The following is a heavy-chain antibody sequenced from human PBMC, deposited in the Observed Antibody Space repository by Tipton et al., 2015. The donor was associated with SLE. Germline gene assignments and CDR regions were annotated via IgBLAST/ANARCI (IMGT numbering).Heavy chain of an antibody. Sequence: TLSLTCNVSGGSITSHYWSWIRQPPGKGLEWIGEITHSGSAKYNPSLKSRVTISVDTSKNQFSLKLSSVTAADTAVYYCARDRPRLRFKSGAFDIWGQGTMVTVSS. V-gene: IGHV4-34*01. D-gene: IGHD4-17*01. CDR3: ARDRPRLRFKSGAFDI. J-gene: IGHJ3*02. CDR2: ITHSGSA. CDR1: GGSITSHY.